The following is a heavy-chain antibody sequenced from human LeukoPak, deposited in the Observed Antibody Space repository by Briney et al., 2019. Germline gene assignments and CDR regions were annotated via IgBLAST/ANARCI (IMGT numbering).Heavy chain of an antibody. CDR3: ARRTLTIRTSDI. J-gene: IGHJ3*02. CDR2: MNPNSGNT. V-gene: IGHV1-8*01. D-gene: IGHD3-3*01. CDR1: GYTFTSYD. Sequence: ASVKVSCKASGYTFTSYDINWVRQATGQGPEWMGWMNPNSGNTGYAQKFQGRVTITRNTSISTAYMELSSLRSEDTAVYYCARRTLTIRTSDIWGQGTMVTVSS.